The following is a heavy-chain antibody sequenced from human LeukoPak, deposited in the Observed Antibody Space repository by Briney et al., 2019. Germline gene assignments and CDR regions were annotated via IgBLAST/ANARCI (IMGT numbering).Heavy chain of an antibody. CDR3: VRDNWNEFDP. V-gene: IGHV1-18*01. CDR2: VSTYNSET. CDR1: GYRFSSVG. J-gene: IGHJ5*02. D-gene: IGHD1-1*01. Sequence: VASVKVSCKASGYRFSSVGISWVRQAPGQGLEWIGWVSTYNSETNYAPKFQARATMTKDTSTSTVFLEMWSLRADDTAVYYCVRDNWNEFDPWGQGTLVTVSS.